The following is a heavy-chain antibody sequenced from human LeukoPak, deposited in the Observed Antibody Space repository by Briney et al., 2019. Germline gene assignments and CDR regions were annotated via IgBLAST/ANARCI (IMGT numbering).Heavy chain of an antibody. CDR3: ARGGGYSYGPLDY. CDR2: INSDGSST. Sequence: GGSLRLSCAASGFTFSSYWMHWVRQAPGKGLAWVSRINSDGSSTSYADSVKGRFTISRDNAKNTLYLQMNSLRAEDTAVYYCARGGGYSYGPLDYWGQGTLVTVSS. D-gene: IGHD5-18*01. V-gene: IGHV3-74*01. CDR1: GFTFSSYW. J-gene: IGHJ4*02.